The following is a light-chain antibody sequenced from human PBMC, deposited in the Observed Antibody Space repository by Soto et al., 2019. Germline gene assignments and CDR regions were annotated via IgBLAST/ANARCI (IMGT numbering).Light chain of an antibody. CDR2: SNN. Sequence: QSVLTQPPSASGTPGQRVTISCSESSSNIGSNTVNLYQQLPGTAPKLLIYSNNQRPSGVPDRFSGSKSGTSASLAISGLQSEDEADYYCAAWDDSLNGYVFGTGTKVTVL. CDR3: AAWDDSLNGYV. CDR1: SSNIGSNT. J-gene: IGLJ1*01. V-gene: IGLV1-44*01.